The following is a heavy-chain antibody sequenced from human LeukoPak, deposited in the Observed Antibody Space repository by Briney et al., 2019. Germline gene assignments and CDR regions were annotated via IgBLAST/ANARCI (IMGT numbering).Heavy chain of an antibody. CDR1: GGSISSYY. Sequence: SETLSLTCTVSGGSISSYYWSWIRQPAGMGLEWIGRIYSSGSTNYNSSLKSRVSMSVDTSKNQFSLRLSSVTAADTAVYFCARDPGEWGQGTLVTVSS. J-gene: IGHJ4*02. D-gene: IGHD7-27*01. V-gene: IGHV4-4*07. CDR2: IYSSGST. CDR3: ARDPGE.